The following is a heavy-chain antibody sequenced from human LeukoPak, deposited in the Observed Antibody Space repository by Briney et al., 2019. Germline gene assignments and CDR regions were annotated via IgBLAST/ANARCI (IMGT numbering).Heavy chain of an antibody. J-gene: IGHJ3*02. D-gene: IGHD3-22*01. Sequence: PGRSLRLSCAASGFTFSSYGMHWVRQAPGKGLEWVAVISYDGSNKYYADSVKGRFTISRDNSKNTLYLQMNSLRAEDTAVYYCAKEVLVVITHDGAFDIWGQGTMVTVSS. CDR3: AKEVLVVITHDGAFDI. V-gene: IGHV3-30*18. CDR2: ISYDGSNK. CDR1: GFTFSSYG.